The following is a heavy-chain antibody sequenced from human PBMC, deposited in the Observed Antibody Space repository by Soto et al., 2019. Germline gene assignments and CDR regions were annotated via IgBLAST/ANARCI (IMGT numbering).Heavy chain of an antibody. Sequence: QITLNESGPPLVKPTQTLTLTCTFSGFSLTTSGVGVGWIRQSPGKAPEWLALIYWDDGKRYSPSLKSRLTTTNDTSKNQVVLTMANLDPADTATYYCAHRVLRTVFGLVTTTAIYFDFWGQGTPVAVSS. CDR1: GFSLTTSGVG. CDR3: AHRVLRTVFGLVTTTAIYFDF. V-gene: IGHV2-5*02. J-gene: IGHJ4*02. D-gene: IGHD3-3*01. CDR2: IYWDDGK.